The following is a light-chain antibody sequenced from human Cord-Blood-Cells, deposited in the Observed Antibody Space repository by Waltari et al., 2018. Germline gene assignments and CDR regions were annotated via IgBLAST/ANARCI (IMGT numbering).Light chain of an antibody. J-gene: IGKJ3*01. CDR1: QGSSNY. CDR2: AAS. CDR3: QQYNSYPFT. V-gene: IGKV1-16*02. Sequence: DIQMTQAPSSLSASVGDRVTITCRARQGSSNYLAWFQQRPGKAPKSLIYAASSLQSGFASKFSVIASGLDFTLTISSLQPEDFATYYCQQYNSYPFTFDPRTKVDI.